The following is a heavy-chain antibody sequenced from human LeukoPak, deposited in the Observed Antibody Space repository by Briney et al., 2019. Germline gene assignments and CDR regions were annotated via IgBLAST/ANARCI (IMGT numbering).Heavy chain of an antibody. Sequence: SETLSLTCTVSGGSISSYYWSWIRQPPGEGLEWIGYIYTSGSTNYNPSLKSRVTISVDTSKNQFSLKLSSVTAADTAVYYCAGTGDSDGIFDYWGQGTLVTVSS. V-gene: IGHV4-4*09. D-gene: IGHD7-27*01. CDR1: GGSISSYY. J-gene: IGHJ4*02. CDR3: AGTGDSDGIFDY. CDR2: IYTSGST.